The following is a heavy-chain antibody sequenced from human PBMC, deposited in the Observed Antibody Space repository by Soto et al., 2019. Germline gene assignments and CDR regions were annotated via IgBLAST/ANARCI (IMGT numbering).Heavy chain of an antibody. CDR1: GYTFTSYG. J-gene: IGHJ4*02. D-gene: IGHD1-1*01. CDR3: AIYLKQWVERLGLDY. V-gene: IGHV1-18*01. Sequence: QVQLVQSGGEVKKPGAAVKVSCKASGYTFTSYGISWVRQAPGQGLEWMGWISPYNGNTYYVQKFQGRVTMTTDTITRTAYMELRDLRSNDTAGYYCAIYLKQWVERLGLDYWGQGSLVSVSS. CDR2: ISPYNGNT.